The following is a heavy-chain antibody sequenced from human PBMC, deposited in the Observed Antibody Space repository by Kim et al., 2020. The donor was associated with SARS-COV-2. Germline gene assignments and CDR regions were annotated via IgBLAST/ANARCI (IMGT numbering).Heavy chain of an antibody. D-gene: IGHD3-3*01. CDR1: GGSISSYY. J-gene: IGHJ6*02. CDR3: ARLYDFWSGFSSNYGMDV. V-gene: IGHV4-59*08. Sequence: SETLSLTCTVSGGSISSYYWSWIRQPPGKGLEWIGYIYYSGSTNYNPSLKSRVTISVDTSKNQFSLKLSSVTAADTAVYYCARLYDFWSGFSSNYGMDVCGQGTTVTVSS. CDR2: IYYSGST.